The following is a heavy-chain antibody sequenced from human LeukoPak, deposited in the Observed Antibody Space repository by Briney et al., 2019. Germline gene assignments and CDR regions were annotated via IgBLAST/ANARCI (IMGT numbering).Heavy chain of an antibody. CDR1: GYSFIAYH. Sequence: ASVEVSCKASGYSFIAYHIHWVRQAPGQGLEWMGWINPASGATAYGQKFQGRVTMTRDTSINTVYMDLSRLTSDDTAVYYCGRDETAATGIGFDPWGQGTLVTVS. J-gene: IGHJ5*02. D-gene: IGHD6-13*01. CDR2: INPASGAT. CDR3: GRDETAATGIGFDP. V-gene: IGHV1-2*02.